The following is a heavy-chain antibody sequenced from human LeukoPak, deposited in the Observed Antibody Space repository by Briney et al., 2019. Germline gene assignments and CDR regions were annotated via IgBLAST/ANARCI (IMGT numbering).Heavy chain of an antibody. V-gene: IGHV3-23*01. CDR2: IIASGGST. CDR3: AEDYYGGDSHYYGMAV. Sequence: GGSLRLSCAASGFTFSSYAMSWVRQAPGKGLEWVSGIIASGGSTYYADSVKGRFTISRDNSKNTLYLQMNSLRAEDTAVYYCAEDYYGGDSHYYGMAVSGQGTTVTVSS. CDR1: GFTFSSYA. D-gene: IGHD4-23*01. J-gene: IGHJ6*02.